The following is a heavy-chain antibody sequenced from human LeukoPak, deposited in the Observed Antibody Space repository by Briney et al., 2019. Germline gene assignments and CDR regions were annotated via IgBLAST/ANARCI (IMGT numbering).Heavy chain of an antibody. D-gene: IGHD2-2*01. V-gene: IGHV1-18*01. Sequence: ASVKVSCKASGYTFTSYGISWVRQAPGQGLEWMGWISAYNGNTNYAQKLQSRVTMTTDTSTSTAYMELRSLRSDDTAVYYCAREGQTTAAYYYMDVWGKGTTVTVSS. CDR3: AREGQTTAAYYYMDV. CDR1: GYTFTSYG. J-gene: IGHJ6*03. CDR2: ISAYNGNT.